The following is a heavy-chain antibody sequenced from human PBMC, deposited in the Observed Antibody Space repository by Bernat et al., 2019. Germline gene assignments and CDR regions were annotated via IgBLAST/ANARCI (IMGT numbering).Heavy chain of an antibody. J-gene: IGHJ6*02. V-gene: IGHV3-33*01. CDR2: IWYDGSNK. CDR3: ARARATIFGNRYYYGMDV. CDR1: GFTFSSYG. D-gene: IGHD3-3*01. Sequence: QVQLVESGGGVVQPGRSLRLSCAASGFTFSSYGMHWVRQAPGKGLEWVAVIWYDGSNKYYADSVKGRFTISRDNSKNTLYLQMNSLRAEDTAVYYCARARATIFGNRYYYGMDVWGQGTLVTVSS.